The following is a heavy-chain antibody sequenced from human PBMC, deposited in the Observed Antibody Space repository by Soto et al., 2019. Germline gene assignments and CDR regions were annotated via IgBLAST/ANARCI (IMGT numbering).Heavy chain of an antibody. V-gene: IGHV4-31*03. CDR3: ARVDRYYYYGMDV. CDR2: IYYSGST. Sequence: QVQLQESGPGLVKPSQTLSLTCTVSGGSISSGGYYWSWIRQHPGKGLEWIGYIYYSGSTYYNPSLKSRVTIPVETAKNQFSLRLTSVTAAETAVYYCARVDRYYYYGMDVWGQGTTVTVSS. CDR1: GGSISSGGYY. J-gene: IGHJ6*02.